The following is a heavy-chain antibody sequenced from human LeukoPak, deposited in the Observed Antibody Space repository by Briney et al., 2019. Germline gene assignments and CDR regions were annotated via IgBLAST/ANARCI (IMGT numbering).Heavy chain of an antibody. D-gene: IGHD3-22*01. CDR3: ARGPDYYDSSGYYPDY. J-gene: IGHJ4*02. CDR1: GYTFTSYY. V-gene: IGHV1-46*01. CDR2: INPSGGST. Sequence: ASVKVPFKASGYTFTSYYMHWVRQAPGQGREWMGLINPSGGSTSYAQKFQGRVTMTRDTSTSTVYMELSSLRSEDTAVYYCARGPDYYDSSGYYPDYWGQGTLVTVSS.